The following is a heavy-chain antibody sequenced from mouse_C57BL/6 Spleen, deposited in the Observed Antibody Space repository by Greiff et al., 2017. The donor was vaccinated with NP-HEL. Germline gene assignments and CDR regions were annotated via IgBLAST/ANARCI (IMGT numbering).Heavy chain of an antibody. Sequence: VKLLESGPELVKPGASVKLSCKASGYTFTSYDINWVKQRPGQGLEWIGWIYPRDGSTKYNEKFKGKATLTVDTSSSTAYMELHSLTSEDSAVYFCASPPYDYDGAWFAYWGQGTLVTVSA. CDR1: GYTFTSYD. J-gene: IGHJ3*01. D-gene: IGHD2-4*01. CDR2: IYPRDGST. V-gene: IGHV1-85*01. CDR3: ASPPYDYDGAWFAY.